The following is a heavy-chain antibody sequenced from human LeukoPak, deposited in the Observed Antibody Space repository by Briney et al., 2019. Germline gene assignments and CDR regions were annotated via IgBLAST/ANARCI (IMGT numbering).Heavy chain of an antibody. J-gene: IGHJ4*02. Sequence: SETLSLTCAVYGGSFSGYYWSWIRQLPGKGLEWIGYISYSGSTYYIPSLKSRVTISRDTSKNHFSLQLTSLATADTAVYYCAREADYSASIGFDYWGQGTLVTVSS. CDR2: ISYSGST. D-gene: IGHD6-6*01. CDR1: GGSFSGYY. V-gene: IGHV4-34*01. CDR3: AREADYSASIGFDY.